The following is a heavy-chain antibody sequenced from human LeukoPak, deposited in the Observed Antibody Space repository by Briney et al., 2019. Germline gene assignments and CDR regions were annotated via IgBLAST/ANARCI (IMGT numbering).Heavy chain of an antibody. CDR3: ARDSYSSGWYVWFDP. CDR1: GFTFSSYW. J-gene: IGHJ5*02. D-gene: IGHD6-19*01. V-gene: IGHV3-74*01. Sequence: PGGSLRLSCAASGFTFSSYWMHWVRQAPGKGLVWVSRINSDGSSTSYADSVKGRFTISRDNAKNTLYLQMNSLRAEDTAVYYCARDSYSSGWYVWFDPWGQGTLVTVSS. CDR2: INSDGSST.